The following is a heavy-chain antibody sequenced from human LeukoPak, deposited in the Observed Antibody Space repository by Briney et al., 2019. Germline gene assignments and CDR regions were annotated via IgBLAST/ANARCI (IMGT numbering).Heavy chain of an antibody. CDR3: ARDPEALDY. CDR1: GFTFSGYS. J-gene: IGHJ4*02. Sequence: GGSLRLSCAASGFTFSGYSMNWVRQAPGKGLEWVAYLRSSDDTIYYADSVKGRFTISRDIAKNSLYLQMSSLRDEDTAVYYCARDPEALDYWGQGTLVTVSS. CDR2: LRSSDDTI. V-gene: IGHV3-48*02.